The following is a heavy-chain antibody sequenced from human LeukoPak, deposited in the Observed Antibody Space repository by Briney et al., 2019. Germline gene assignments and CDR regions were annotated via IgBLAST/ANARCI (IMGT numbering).Heavy chain of an antibody. CDR2: IYYSGTT. Sequence: PSETLSLTCTVSGGSISNSYYYWGWTRQPPGEALEWIGSIYYSGTTYYKPSLKSRVTISVDTSKNQFSLRLSSVTAADTAVYYCARQSGSALFDYWGQGTLVTVSS. CDR1: GGSISNSYYY. CDR3: ARQSGSALFDY. J-gene: IGHJ4*02. V-gene: IGHV4-39*01. D-gene: IGHD1-26*01.